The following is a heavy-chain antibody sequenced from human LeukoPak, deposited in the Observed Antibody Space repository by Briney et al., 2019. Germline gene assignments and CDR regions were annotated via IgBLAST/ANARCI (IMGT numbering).Heavy chain of an antibody. J-gene: IGHJ5*02. CDR1: GYTFTGYY. CDR3: AREAGYSSGWYQP. Sequence: ASVKVSCKASGYTFTGYYMHWVRQAPGQGLEWTGWINPNSGGTNYAQKFQGRVTMTRDTSISTAYMELSRLRSDDTAVYYCAREAGYSSGWYQPWGQGTLVTVSS. V-gene: IGHV1-2*02. D-gene: IGHD6-19*01. CDR2: INPNSGGT.